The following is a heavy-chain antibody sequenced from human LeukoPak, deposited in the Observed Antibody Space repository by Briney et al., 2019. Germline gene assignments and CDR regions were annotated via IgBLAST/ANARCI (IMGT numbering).Heavy chain of an antibody. CDR2: INPSGGST. Sequence: ASVKVSCKASGYTFTSYYMHWVRQAPGQGLEWMGIINPSGGSTSYAQKFQGRVTMTTDMSTSTVYMELSSLRSEDTAVYYCARSRSYCSSTSCYMDYYYYMDVWGKGTTVTVSS. CDR1: GYTFTSYY. J-gene: IGHJ6*03. D-gene: IGHD2-2*02. CDR3: ARSRSYCSSTSCYMDYYYYMDV. V-gene: IGHV1-46*01.